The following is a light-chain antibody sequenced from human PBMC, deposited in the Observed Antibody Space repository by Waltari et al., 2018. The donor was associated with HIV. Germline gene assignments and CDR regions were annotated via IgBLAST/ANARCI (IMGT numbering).Light chain of an antibody. V-gene: IGLV6-57*04. CDR1: SGSISSNC. J-gene: IGLJ2*01. CDR2: EDN. CDR3: QYYDNSNVGV. Sequence: NFMLSQPHYVSESPGKTVTSSCTRSSGSISSNCAQWYQQRPCSAPTTMIYEDNDRPSGVPDRFSGSIDTSSNSAYLTISGLKTEDEADYHCQYYDNSNVGVFGGGTKLTVL.